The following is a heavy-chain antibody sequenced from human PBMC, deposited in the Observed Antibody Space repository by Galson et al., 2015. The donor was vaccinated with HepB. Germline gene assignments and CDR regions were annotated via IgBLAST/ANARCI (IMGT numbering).Heavy chain of an antibody. J-gene: IGHJ2*01. Sequence: SVKVSCKASGYTFTGYYMHWVRQAPGQGLEWMGWINPNSGGTNYAQKFQGWVTMTRDTSISTAYMELSRLRSDDTAVYYCARAGLTGTTGGWYFDLWGRGTLVTVSS. V-gene: IGHV1-2*04. CDR1: GYTFTGYY. CDR3: ARAGLTGTTGGWYFDL. D-gene: IGHD1-7*01. CDR2: INPNSGGT.